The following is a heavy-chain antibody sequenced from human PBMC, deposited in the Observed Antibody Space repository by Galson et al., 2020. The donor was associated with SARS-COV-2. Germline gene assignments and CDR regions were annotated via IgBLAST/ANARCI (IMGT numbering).Heavy chain of an antibody. Sequence: GGSLRLSCAASGFILRNTWVSWVRQAPGKGLEWVGRTQSETAGGTTDYGAPVKGRFTISSDDSKNTLYLQINSLRTEDTAVYYCTATGDSSRDPDVWGQGTTVTVSS. J-gene: IGHJ6*02. CDR3: TATGDSSRDPDV. D-gene: IGHD3-22*01. CDR2: TQSETAGGTT. CDR1: GFILRNTW. V-gene: IGHV3-15*05.